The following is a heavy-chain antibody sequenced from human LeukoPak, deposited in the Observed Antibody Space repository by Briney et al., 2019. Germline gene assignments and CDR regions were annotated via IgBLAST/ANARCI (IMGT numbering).Heavy chain of an antibody. CDR3: AREKTGGYAYGYGD. Sequence: SETLSLTCTIYGGPFGDYYWTWIRQPPGKGLELIGEDSHRGRTYYNPSLRSRVTVSLDTSKSQFSLELSSVTAADTAVYYCAREKTGGYAYGYGDWGPGTLVTVSS. D-gene: IGHD5-18*01. CDR1: GGPFGDYY. J-gene: IGHJ4*02. CDR2: DSHRGRT. V-gene: IGHV4-34*01.